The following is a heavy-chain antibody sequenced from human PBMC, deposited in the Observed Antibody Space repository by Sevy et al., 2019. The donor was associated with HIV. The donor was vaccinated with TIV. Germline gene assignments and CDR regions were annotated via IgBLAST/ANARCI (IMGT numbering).Heavy chain of an antibody. J-gene: IGHJ4*02. Sequence: GGPRRPSGAAPGFTVGRNFMSWTPRPPGKGREGASIIYSDGTTFYADSVKGRFTISRDNSRNTLYLQMNTLRAEDTAVYYCVGADRPNQGDFWGQGTLVTVSS. CDR2: IYSDGTT. CDR1: GFTVGRNF. V-gene: IGHV3-53*01. D-gene: IGHD6-6*01. CDR3: VGADRPNQGDF.